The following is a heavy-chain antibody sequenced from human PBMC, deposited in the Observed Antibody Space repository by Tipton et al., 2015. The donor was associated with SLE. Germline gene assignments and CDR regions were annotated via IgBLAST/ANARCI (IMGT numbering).Heavy chain of an antibody. CDR3: GSTGRGYTSYGY. Sequence: TLSLTCTVSGGSVSGHYRSWIRQPPGKGLEWIGYIYDTGSTSYNPSLKSRVTISEDTSKQQFSLKLSSLTAADTAVYYCGSTGRGYTSYGYWGQGTLVTVSS. J-gene: IGHJ4*02. V-gene: IGHV4-59*08. CDR1: GGSVSGHY. CDR2: IYDTGST. D-gene: IGHD2-2*01.